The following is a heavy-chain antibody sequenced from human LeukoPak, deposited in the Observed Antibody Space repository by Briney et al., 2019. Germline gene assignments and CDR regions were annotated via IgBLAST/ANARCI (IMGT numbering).Heavy chain of an antibody. V-gene: IGHV1-69*04. CDR1: GGTFSSYA. D-gene: IGHD3-22*01. CDR2: IIPILGIA. CDR3: ARGRDSSGYYYDY. Sequence: GASVKVSCKASGGTFSSYAISWVRQAPGQGLEWMGRIIPILGIANYAQKFQGRVTITADKSTSTAYMELSSLRSEDTAVYYCARGRDSSGYYYDYWGQGTLVTVSS. J-gene: IGHJ4*02.